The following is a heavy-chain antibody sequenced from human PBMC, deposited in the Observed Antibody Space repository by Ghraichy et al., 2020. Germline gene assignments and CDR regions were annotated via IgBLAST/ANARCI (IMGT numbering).Heavy chain of an antibody. Sequence: GGSLRLSCGASGFTFSDHFMDWVRQAPGKGLEWVGRTRNKANSYTTEYAASVKGRFTISRDDSKNSLYLQMNSLKTEDTAVYYCARGQAADGQRYLDCWGQGTLVTVSS. D-gene: IGHD6-13*01. CDR3: ARGQAADGQRYLDC. V-gene: IGHV3-72*01. J-gene: IGHJ4*02. CDR1: GFTFSDHF. CDR2: TRNKANSYTT.